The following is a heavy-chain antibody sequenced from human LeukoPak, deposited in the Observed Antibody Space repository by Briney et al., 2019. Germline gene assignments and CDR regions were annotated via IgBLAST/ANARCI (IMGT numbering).Heavy chain of an antibody. Sequence: GGSLRLSCAASGFSFSTSTMNWVRQAPGEGLEWISSIGWSSRDMYYADSVRGRFTISRDNAKNSLFLTMNSLRVEDTSVYYCVRGDSRDYWGQGTLVTVSS. CDR3: VRGDSRDY. CDR1: GFSFSTST. J-gene: IGHJ4*02. V-gene: IGHV3-21*01. D-gene: IGHD3-22*01. CDR2: IGWSSRDM.